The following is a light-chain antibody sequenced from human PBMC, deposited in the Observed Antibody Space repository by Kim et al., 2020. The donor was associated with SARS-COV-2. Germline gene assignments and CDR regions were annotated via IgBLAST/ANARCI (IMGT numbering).Light chain of an antibody. Sequence: EIVMTQSPATLSVSPGESATLSCRASQSVSSNLAWYQHKVGQAPRLLIYGASTRATGIPARFSGSGSGTEFTLTISSLQSEDFAVYYCQQYNNWPPVTCGGETKVDIK. V-gene: IGKV3-15*01. CDR1: QSVSSN. J-gene: IGKJ4*01. CDR3: QQYNNWPPVT. CDR2: GAS.